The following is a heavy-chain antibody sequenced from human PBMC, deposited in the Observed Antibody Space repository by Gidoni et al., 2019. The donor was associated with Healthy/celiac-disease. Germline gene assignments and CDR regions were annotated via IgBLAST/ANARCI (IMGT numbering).Heavy chain of an antibody. J-gene: IGHJ4*02. CDR1: GFTFSSYG. Sequence: QVQLVESGGGVVQPGRSLRLSCAASGFTFSSYGMHGVRQAPGKGLEWVAVISYDGSNKYYADSVKGRFTISRDNSKNTLYLQMNSLRAEDTAVYYCAKDRLYYDSSGYYSGGDYWGQGTLVTVSS. CDR2: ISYDGSNK. V-gene: IGHV3-30*18. D-gene: IGHD3-22*01. CDR3: AKDRLYYDSSGYYSGGDY.